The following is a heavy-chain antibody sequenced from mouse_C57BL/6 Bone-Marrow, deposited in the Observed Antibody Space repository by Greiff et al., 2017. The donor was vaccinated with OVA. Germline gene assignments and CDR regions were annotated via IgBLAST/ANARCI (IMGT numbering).Heavy chain of an antibody. D-gene: IGHD1-1*01. J-gene: IGHJ2*01. CDR2: IYPRSGNT. V-gene: IGHV1-81*01. CDR1: GYTFTSYG. CDR3: ARWYYGTLYYFDY. Sequence: VHLVESGAELARPGASVKLSCKASGYTFTSYGISWVKQRTGQGLEWIGEIYPRSGNTYYNEKFKGKATLTADKSSSTAYMELRSLTSEDSAVYFCARWYYGTLYYFDYWGQGTTLTVSS.